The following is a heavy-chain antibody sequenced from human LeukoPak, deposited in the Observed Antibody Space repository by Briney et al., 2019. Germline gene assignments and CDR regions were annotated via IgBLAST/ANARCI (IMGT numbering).Heavy chain of an antibody. Sequence: SETLSLTCAVYGGSFSGYYWSWIRQPPGKGLEWIGEINHNGSDNYNPSLKSRVTISVDTSKNQFSLKLSSVTAADTAVYYCARGSVNYCSSTSCSGAFDIWGQGTMVTVSS. J-gene: IGHJ3*02. CDR3: ARGSVNYCSSTSCSGAFDI. CDR1: GGSFSGYY. CDR2: INHNGSD. V-gene: IGHV4-34*01. D-gene: IGHD2-2*01.